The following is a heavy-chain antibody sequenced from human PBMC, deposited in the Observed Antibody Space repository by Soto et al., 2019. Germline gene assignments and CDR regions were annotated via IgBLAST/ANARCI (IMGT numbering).Heavy chain of an antibody. Sequence: ASVKVSCKASGYTFTSYGISWVRQAPGQGLEWMGWISAYNGNTNYAQKLQGRVTMTTDTSTSTAYMELRILRSDDTAVYYCARDHYYDSSGYYALDYWGQGTLVTAPQ. D-gene: IGHD3-22*01. J-gene: IGHJ4*02. CDR2: ISAYNGNT. V-gene: IGHV1-18*01. CDR3: ARDHYYDSSGYYALDY. CDR1: GYTFTSYG.